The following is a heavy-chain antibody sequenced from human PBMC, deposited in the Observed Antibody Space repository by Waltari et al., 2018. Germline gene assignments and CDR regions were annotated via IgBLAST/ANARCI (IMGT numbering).Heavy chain of an antibody. J-gene: IGHJ4*02. CDR1: GYSISSGYY. Sequence: QVQLQESGPGLVKPSETLSLTCTVSGYSISSGYYWGWIRQPPGKGLEWIGSIYHSGSTYYNPSLKSRVTISVDTSKNQFSLKLSSVTAADTAVYYCARGYGDPLLYWGQGTLVTVSS. V-gene: IGHV4-38-2*02. CDR3: ARGYGDPLLY. CDR2: IYHSGST. D-gene: IGHD4-17*01.